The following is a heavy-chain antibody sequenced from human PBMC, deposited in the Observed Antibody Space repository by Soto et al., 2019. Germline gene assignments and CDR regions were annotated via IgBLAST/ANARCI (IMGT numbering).Heavy chain of an antibody. CDR3: ARVAY. CDR1: GFTFSRVS. Sequence: GGSLRLSCEASGFTFSRVSMSWVRQVPGKGLEWVASISSGSSDTWYADSVKGRFIISRDNAQNSLFLQMNTLRPEDTAMYYCARVAYWGPGTQVTVSS. CDR2: ISSGSSDT. V-gene: IGHV3-21*01. J-gene: IGHJ4*02.